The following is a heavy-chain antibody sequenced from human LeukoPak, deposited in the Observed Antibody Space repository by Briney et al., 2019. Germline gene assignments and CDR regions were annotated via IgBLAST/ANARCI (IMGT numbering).Heavy chain of an antibody. V-gene: IGHV3-23*01. CDR3: AKEMRPNDY. Sequence: GGSLRLSCAVSGFALRSCAMSWVRQAPGKGLEWVSSISISGEDTHYVDSVQGRFTISKDNSKNTLYLQMNSLRAEDTAVYYCAKEMRPNDYWGRGTLVTVSS. D-gene: IGHD6-25*01. CDR1: GFALRSCA. J-gene: IGHJ4*02. CDR2: ISISGEDT.